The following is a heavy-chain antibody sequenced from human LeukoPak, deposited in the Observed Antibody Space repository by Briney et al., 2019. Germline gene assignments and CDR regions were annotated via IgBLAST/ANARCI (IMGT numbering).Heavy chain of an antibody. CDR3: ARGGRSASAYYYMDV. CDR1: GGFINNYY. D-gene: IGHD2-2*01. CDR2: IYYSGST. V-gene: IGHV4-59*01. J-gene: IGHJ6*03. Sequence: SETLSLTCSVSGGFINNYYWSWIRQSPGRGLEWIGYIYYSGSTSYNPSLKSRLTISVDTSNNQFSLKLRSVTAADTAVYFCARGGRSASAYYYMDVWGRGTTVTVSS.